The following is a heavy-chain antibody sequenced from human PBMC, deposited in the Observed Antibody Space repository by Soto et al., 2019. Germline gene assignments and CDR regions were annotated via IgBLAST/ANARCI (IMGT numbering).Heavy chain of an antibody. V-gene: IGHV4-59*01. J-gene: IGHJ5*01. Sequence: QVQLQESGPGLVKPSETLSLTCTVSGGSISSYYWSWIRQPPGKGLEWIGFIFYSGSTSYTPSLNSLVTLSIDPSEYQFSLTLNSVTAADTAVYYCASMIGDPVLSFDSWGQGTLVAVSS. CDR1: GGSISSYY. CDR2: IFYSGST. D-gene: IGHD3-10*02. CDR3: ASMIGDPVLSFDS.